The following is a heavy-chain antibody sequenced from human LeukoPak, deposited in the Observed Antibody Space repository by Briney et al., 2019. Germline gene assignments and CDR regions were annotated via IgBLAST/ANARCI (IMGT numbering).Heavy chain of an antibody. D-gene: IGHD3-3*01. CDR3: ARGIWDFWSGYGSPDY. CDR2: IYHSGST. CDR1: GGSISSGGYY. Sequence: SQTLSLTCTVSGGSISSGGYYWSWIRQPPGKGLEWIGYIYHSGSTYYNPSLKSRATISVDRSKNQFSLKLSSVTAADTAVYYCARGIWDFWSGYGSPDYWGQGTLVTVSS. J-gene: IGHJ4*02. V-gene: IGHV4-30-2*01.